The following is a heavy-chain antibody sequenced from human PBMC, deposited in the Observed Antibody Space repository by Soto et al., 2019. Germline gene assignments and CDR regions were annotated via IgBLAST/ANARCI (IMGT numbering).Heavy chain of an antibody. V-gene: IGHV3-23*01. CDR3: ARPRQYSSGWSEY. D-gene: IGHD6-19*01. J-gene: IGHJ4*02. CDR1: GFTFSSYA. CDR2: ISGSGGST. Sequence: EVQLLESGGGLVQPGGSLRLSRAASGFTFSSYAMSWVRQAPGKGLEWVSAISGSGGSTYYADSVKGRFTISRDNSKNPLYLQMNSLRAEDTAVYYCARPRQYSSGWSEYWGQGTLVTVSS.